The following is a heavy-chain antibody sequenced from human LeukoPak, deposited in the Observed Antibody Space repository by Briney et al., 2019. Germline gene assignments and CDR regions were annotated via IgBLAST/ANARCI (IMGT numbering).Heavy chain of an antibody. CDR1: GYTFTGYY. J-gene: IGHJ4*02. V-gene: IGHV1-2*04. CDR3: ARDTYGGFDY. CDR2: INPNSGGT. D-gene: IGHD4-23*01. Sequence: ASVKVSCKAPGYTFTGYYMHWVRQAPGQGLEWMGWINPNSGGTNYAQKFQGWVTMTRDTSISTAYMELSSLRAEDTAVYYCARDTYGGFDYWGQGALVTVSS.